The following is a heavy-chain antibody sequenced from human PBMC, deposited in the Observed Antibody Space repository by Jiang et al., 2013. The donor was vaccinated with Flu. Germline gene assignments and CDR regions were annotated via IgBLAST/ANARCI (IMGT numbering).Heavy chain of an antibody. CDR3: ARGLGITMVRGVIPYYFDY. D-gene: IGHD3-10*01. J-gene: IGHJ4*02. CDR2: ISAYNGNT. Sequence: GAEVKKPGASVKVSCKASGYTFTSYGISWVRQAPGQGLEWMGWISAYNGNTNYAQKLQGRVTMTTDTSTSTAYMELRSLRSDDTAVYYCARGLGITMVRGVIPYYFDYWGQGTLVTVSS. CDR1: GYTFTSYG. V-gene: IGHV1-18*01.